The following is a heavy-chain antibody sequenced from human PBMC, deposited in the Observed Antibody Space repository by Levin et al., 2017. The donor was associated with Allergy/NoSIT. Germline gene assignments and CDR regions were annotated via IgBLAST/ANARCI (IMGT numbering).Heavy chain of an antibody. CDR1: GGSISSSSYY. Sequence: SQTLSLTCTVSGGSISSSSYYWTWIRQPPGKGLEWIGSIYYGGSTYYTPSLKSRVTTSVDTSKNQFSLKLTSVTAADTAVYYCARRSPGGGWLYFDYWGQGTLVTVSS. D-gene: IGHD6-19*01. CDR3: ARRSPGGGWLYFDY. V-gene: IGHV4-39*01. J-gene: IGHJ4*02. CDR2: IYYGGST.